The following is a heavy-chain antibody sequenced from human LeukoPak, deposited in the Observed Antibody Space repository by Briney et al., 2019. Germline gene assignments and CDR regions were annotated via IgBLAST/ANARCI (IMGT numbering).Heavy chain of an antibody. D-gene: IGHD3-10*01. CDR1: GFTFSSYS. CDR2: ISSSSSYI. CDR3: ARKGVTMVRGVPDY. J-gene: IGHJ4*02. V-gene: IGHV3-21*01. Sequence: GGSLRLSCAASGFTFSSYSMNWVRQAPGKGLEWVSSISSSSSYIYYADSVKGRLTISRDNAKNSLYLQMNSLRAEDTAVYYCARKGVTMVRGVPDYWGQGTLVTVSS.